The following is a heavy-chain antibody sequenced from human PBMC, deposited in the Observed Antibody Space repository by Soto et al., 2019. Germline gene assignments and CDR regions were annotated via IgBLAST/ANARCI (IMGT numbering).Heavy chain of an antibody. V-gene: IGHV3-23*01. CDR2: ISGSGGST. CDR1: GFTFSSYA. D-gene: IGHD3-3*01. J-gene: IGHJ6*02. Sequence: GGSLRLSCAASGFTFSSYAMSWVRQAPGKGLEWVSAISGSGGSTYYADSVKGRFTISRDNSKNTLYLQMNSLRAEDTAVYYCAKDSSYDFWSGSPYYYYGMDVWGQGTTVTVSS. CDR3: AKDSSYDFWSGSPYYYYGMDV.